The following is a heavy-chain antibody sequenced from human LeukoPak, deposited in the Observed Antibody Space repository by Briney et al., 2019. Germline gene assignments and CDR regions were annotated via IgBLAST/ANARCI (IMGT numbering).Heavy chain of an antibody. J-gene: IGHJ4*02. Sequence: GGSLRLSCAASGFTFSSYSMNWVRQAPGKGLEWVSSISSSSSYIYYADSVKGRFTISRDNAKNSLYLQMNSLRAGDTAVYYCARDRYSSGWYPFDYWGQGTLVTVSS. V-gene: IGHV3-21*01. D-gene: IGHD6-19*01. CDR3: ARDRYSSGWYPFDY. CDR2: ISSSSSYI. CDR1: GFTFSSYS.